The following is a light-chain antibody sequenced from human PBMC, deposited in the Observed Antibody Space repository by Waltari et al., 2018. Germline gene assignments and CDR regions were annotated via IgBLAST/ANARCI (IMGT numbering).Light chain of an antibody. J-gene: IGKJ2*01. CDR2: GAS. CDR1: QSVSSSY. Sequence: EIVLTQSPGTLSLSPGERATLSCRASQSVSSSYLAWYQQKPGQAPRLLIYGASSRATGIPDRFSGSGSGTDFTLIISRLEPEDFAVYYCQQYGSSPPTFGQGTKLEI. CDR3: QQYGSSPPT. V-gene: IGKV3-20*01.